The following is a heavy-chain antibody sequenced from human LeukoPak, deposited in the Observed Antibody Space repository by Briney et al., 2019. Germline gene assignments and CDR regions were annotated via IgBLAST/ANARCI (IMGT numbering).Heavy chain of an antibody. J-gene: IGHJ4*02. Sequence: GRSLRLSCAASGFTFSSYGMHWVRQAPGKGLEWVAVISYDGSNKYYADSVKGRFTISRDNSKNTLYLQMNSLRAEDTAVYYCVAGHNFDYWGQGTLVTVSS. CDR1: GFTFSSYG. CDR2: ISYDGSNK. D-gene: IGHD1-14*01. CDR3: VAGHNFDY. V-gene: IGHV3-30*03.